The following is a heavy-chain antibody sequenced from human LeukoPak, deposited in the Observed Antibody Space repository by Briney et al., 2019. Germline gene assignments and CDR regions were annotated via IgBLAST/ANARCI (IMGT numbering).Heavy chain of an antibody. D-gene: IGHD3-22*01. CDR1: GFTFSSYA. CDR2: ISGSGGST. V-gene: IGHV3-23*01. J-gene: IGHJ4*02. CDR3: AKAHSKVPYYYDSSGYYYFDY. Sequence: PGGSLRLSCAASGFTFSSYAMSWVRQAPGKGLEWVSAISGSGGSTYYADSVKGRFTISRDNSKNTLYLQMNSLRAEDTAVYYCAKAHSKVPYYYDSSGYYYFDYWGQGTLVTVSS.